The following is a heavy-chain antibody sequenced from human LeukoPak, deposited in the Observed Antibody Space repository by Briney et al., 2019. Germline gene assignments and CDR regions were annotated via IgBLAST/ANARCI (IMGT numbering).Heavy chain of an antibody. CDR1: GGSISSYY. Sequence: PSETLSLTCTVSGGSISSYYWSWIRQPAGKGLEWIGRIYTSGSTNYNPSPKSRVTMSVDTSKNQFSLKLSSVTAADTAVYYCARDRPVTGYCSSTSCYLRAFWFDPWGQGTLVTVSS. V-gene: IGHV4-4*07. J-gene: IGHJ5*02. D-gene: IGHD2-2*01. CDR2: IYTSGST. CDR3: ARDRPVTGYCSSTSCYLRAFWFDP.